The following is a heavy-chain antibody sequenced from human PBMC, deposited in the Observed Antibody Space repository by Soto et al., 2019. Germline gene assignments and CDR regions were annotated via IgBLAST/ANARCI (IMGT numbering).Heavy chain of an antibody. CDR2: INNGGGT. D-gene: IGHD6-19*01. J-gene: IGHJ4*02. CDR1: QYTFTNFY. Sequence: ASVKVSCKASQYTFTNFYLHWVRQAPGQRSEWMGWINNGGGTIYAQKFQGRLTMTRDTSITTAYMELSRLTSDDTAFYYCATSSDWSPLLDHWGPGTLVTVSS. V-gene: IGHV1-2*02. CDR3: ATSSDWSPLLDH.